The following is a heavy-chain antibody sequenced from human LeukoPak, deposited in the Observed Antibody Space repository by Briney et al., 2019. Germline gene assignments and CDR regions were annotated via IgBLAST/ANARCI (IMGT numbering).Heavy chain of an antibody. V-gene: IGHV4-39*07. CDR2: IDYSGST. J-gene: IGHJ4*02. Sequence: PSETLSLTCTVSSGSISSSSYYWGWIRQPPGKGLEWIGTIDYSGSTYYTPSLKSRVTISVDTSKKQFSLKLTSVTAADTAVYYCARGGPFWNLYYFDYWGQGTLVTVSS. D-gene: IGHD1-7*01. CDR1: SGSISSSSYY. CDR3: ARGGPFWNLYYFDY.